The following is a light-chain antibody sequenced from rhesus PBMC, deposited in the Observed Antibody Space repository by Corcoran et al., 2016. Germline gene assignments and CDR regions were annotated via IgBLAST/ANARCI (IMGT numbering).Light chain of an antibody. CDR1: QGISNY. J-gene: IGKJ4*01. CDR3: QQHNSYPPT. CDR2: YAS. Sequence: DIQMTQSPSSLSASAGDTVTITCRASQGISNYLAWYQQKPGNAPKPLIYYASNLESGVPSRFSGSGSETYCTLTLSSLQPEDFATYYCQQHNSYPPTCCGGTKVELE. V-gene: IGKV1S14*01.